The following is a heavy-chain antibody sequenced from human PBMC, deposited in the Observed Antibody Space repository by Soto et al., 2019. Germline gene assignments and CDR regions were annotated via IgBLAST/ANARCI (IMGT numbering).Heavy chain of an antibody. V-gene: IGHV3-23*01. CDR1: GFTFSSYA. J-gene: IGHJ4*02. Sequence: EVQLLESGGGLVQPGGSLRLSCAASGFTFSSYAMSWVRQAPGKGLEWVSAISGGGGSSYYADSVKGRFTISRDNSKNTLYLQMNSLRAEDTAVYYCARGGADLLWFGEWKFDYWGQGTLVTVSS. D-gene: IGHD3-10*01. CDR3: ARGGADLLWFGEWKFDY. CDR2: ISGGGGSS.